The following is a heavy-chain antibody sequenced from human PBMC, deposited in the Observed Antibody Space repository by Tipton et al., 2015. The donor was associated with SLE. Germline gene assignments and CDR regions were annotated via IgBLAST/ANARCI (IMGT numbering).Heavy chain of an antibody. Sequence: TLSLTCVVYGGSFSGYHWNWIRQPLGKGLEWIGEINHSGSTNYNPSLKSRVTISVDTSKNQFSLKLSSVTAADTAVYYCARGDEGATTLEVLDVWGQGTMVTVSS. CDR2: INHSGST. V-gene: IGHV4-34*01. J-gene: IGHJ3*01. CDR3: ARGDEGATTLEVLDV. CDR1: GGSFSGYH. D-gene: IGHD1-7*01.